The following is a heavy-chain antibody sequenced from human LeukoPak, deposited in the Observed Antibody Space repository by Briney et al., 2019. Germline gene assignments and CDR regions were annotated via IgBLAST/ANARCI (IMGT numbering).Heavy chain of an antibody. CDR1: GGSISSSRYY. J-gene: IGHJ4*02. CDR3: ARQQWLVNPFDY. V-gene: IGHV4-39*01. Sequence: PSDTLSLPCTVSGGSISSSRYYWGRIRQPRAKGLDRNESKYYSGSTYYDPSLKGRVTISVDTSKNQFSLKLSSVTAADTAVYYCARQQWLVNPFDYWGQGTLVTVSS. CDR2: KYYSGST. D-gene: IGHD6-19*01.